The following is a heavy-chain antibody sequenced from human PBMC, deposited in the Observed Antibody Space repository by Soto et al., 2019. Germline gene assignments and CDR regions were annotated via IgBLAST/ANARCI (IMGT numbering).Heavy chain of an antibody. Sequence: QVQLVESGGGVVQPGRSLRLSCAASGFIFSNFGMHWVRQAPGKGLEWVSVIWYDGSNKYYADSVKGRFTISRDNSKNMLYLQMNSLRAEYTSVYYCAGDWGGTARTRTVAPEYWGQGTLVTVSS. J-gene: IGHJ4*02. D-gene: IGHD1-1*01. CDR1: GFIFSNFG. V-gene: IGHV3-33*01. CDR2: IWYDGSNK. CDR3: AGDWGGTARTRTVAPEY.